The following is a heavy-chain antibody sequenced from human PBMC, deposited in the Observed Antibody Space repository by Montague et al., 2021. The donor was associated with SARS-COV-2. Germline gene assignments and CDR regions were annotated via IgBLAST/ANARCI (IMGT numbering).Heavy chain of an antibody. V-gene: IGHV6-1*01. CDR1: GDSVSSNSAP. Sequence: CAISGDSVSSNSAPWNWIRQSPSRGLEWLGRTYYRSKWYNDYAVSVKSRITIDPDTSKNQFSLHLNSVTPEDTAVYYCARRQITGKYYFDFWGQGTLVTVSS. D-gene: IGHD5-24*01. CDR3: ARRQITGKYYFDF. J-gene: IGHJ4*02. CDR2: TYYRSKWYN.